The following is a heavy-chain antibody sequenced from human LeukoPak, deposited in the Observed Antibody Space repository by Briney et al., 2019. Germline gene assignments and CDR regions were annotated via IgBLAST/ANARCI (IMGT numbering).Heavy chain of an antibody. CDR2: ISSSSSNT. CDR1: GFILSSYS. CDR3: AKGTMDGGQYYYDSS. D-gene: IGHD3-22*01. Sequence: GGSLRLSCAASGFILSSYSMSWVRQAPGQGLEWISHISSSSSNTYYADSVKGRFTISRDNAKDSLHLQMNSLRAEDTAVYYCAKGTMDGGQYYYDSSGGQGTLVTVSS. J-gene: IGHJ4*02. V-gene: IGHV3-48*01.